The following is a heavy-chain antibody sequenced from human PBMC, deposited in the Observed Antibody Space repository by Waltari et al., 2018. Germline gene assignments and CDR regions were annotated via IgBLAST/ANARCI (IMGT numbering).Heavy chain of an antibody. CDR1: GGSFRGYF. V-gene: IGHV4-34*02. J-gene: IGHJ4*02. D-gene: IGHD1-1*01. CDR3: ARGDGTGKYGY. CDR2: TTDSERT. Sequence: QVQLQQWGAGLLKHSETLSLTCAVYGGSFRGYFWGWIRQPPGKGLEWIGKTTDSERTKYNPSLKSRISISVDTSKNQFSLTVFSVTAADAAVYYCARGDGTGKYGYWGQGTRVTVSS.